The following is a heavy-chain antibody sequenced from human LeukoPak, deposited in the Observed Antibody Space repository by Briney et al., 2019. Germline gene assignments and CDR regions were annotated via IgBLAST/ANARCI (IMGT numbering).Heavy chain of an antibody. CDR3: ARDSSGNNWFDP. V-gene: IGHV4-59*01. CDR2: IYYSGST. CDR1: GGSISSYY. Sequence: PETLSLTCTVSGGSISSYYWSWIRQPPGKGLEWIGYIYYSGSTNYNPSLKSRVTISVDTSKNQFSLKLRSVTAADTAVYYCARDSSGNNWFDPWGQGTLVTVSS. J-gene: IGHJ5*02.